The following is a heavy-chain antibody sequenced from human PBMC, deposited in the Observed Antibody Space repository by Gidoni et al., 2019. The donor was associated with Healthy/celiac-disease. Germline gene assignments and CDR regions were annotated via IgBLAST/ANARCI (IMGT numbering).Heavy chain of an antibody. J-gene: IGHJ4*02. CDR1: GFTFSSYA. CDR3: AKRKLEHDFDY. D-gene: IGHD6-13*01. CDR2: ISGSGGRT. Sequence: EVQLLESGGGLVQPGGSLRLSCAASGFTFSSYAMSWVRQAPGKGLEWVSAISGSGGRTYYADSGKGRFTISRDNSKNTLYLQRNSLRAEDTAVYYCAKRKLEHDFDYWGQGTLVTVSS. V-gene: IGHV3-23*01.